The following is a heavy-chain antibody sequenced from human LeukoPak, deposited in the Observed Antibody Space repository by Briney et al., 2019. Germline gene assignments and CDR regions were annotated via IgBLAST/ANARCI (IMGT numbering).Heavy chain of an antibody. Sequence: GGSLRLSCAASGFTFSSYAMSCVPEAPGKGLERVSAISGSGGRTYYADSVKGRFTISRDNSKTTLYLQMNGLRAEDRAVYYCAKGGWFDAFGIWGQGTMVTVSS. CDR1: GFTFSSYA. D-gene: IGHD3-10*01. CDR3: AKGGWFDAFGI. CDR2: ISGSGGRT. J-gene: IGHJ3*02. V-gene: IGHV3-23*01.